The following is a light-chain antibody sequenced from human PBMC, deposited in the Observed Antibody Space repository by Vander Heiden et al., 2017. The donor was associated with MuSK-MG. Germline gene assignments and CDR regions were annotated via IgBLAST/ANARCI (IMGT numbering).Light chain of an antibody. V-gene: IGKV3-11*01. J-gene: IGKJ5*01. CDR3: QQRSNWPPT. CDR2: DAS. Sequence: EIVLTQSPATLSLSPGERATLSCRASQSVSSYLAWYQQKPGQAPRLLIDDASNRATGIPARISGSGSGTDFTLTISSLEPEDSAVYYCQQRSNWPPTFGQGTRLESK. CDR1: QSVSSY.